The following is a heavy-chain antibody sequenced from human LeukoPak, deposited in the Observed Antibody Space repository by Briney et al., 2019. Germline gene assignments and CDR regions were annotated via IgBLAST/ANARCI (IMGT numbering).Heavy chain of an antibody. CDR1: GYSISSGYY. D-gene: IGHD6-19*01. CDR3: ARNLDGYSSGWTDY. V-gene: IGHV4-38-2*02. J-gene: IGHJ4*02. CDR2: IYHSGST. Sequence: PSETLSLTCTVSGYSISSGYYWGWIRQPPGKGLEWIESIYHSGSTYYNPSLKSRVTISVDTSKNQFSLKLSSVTAADTAVYYCARNLDGYSSGWTDYWGQGTLVTVSS.